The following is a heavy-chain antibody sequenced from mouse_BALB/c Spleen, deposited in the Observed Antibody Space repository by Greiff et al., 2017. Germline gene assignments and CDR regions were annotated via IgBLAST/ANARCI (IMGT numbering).Heavy chain of an antibody. CDR1: GYTFTSYT. J-gene: IGHJ2*01. Sequence: QVQLQQSGAVLARPGASVKMSCKASGYTFTSYTMHWVKQRPGQGLEWIGYINPSSGYTNYNQKFKDKATLTADKSSSTAYMQLSSLTSEDSAVYYCARSLLRPYFDYWGQGTTLTVSS. D-gene: IGHD2-12*01. V-gene: IGHV1-4*01. CDR2: INPSSGYT. CDR3: ARSLLRPYFDY.